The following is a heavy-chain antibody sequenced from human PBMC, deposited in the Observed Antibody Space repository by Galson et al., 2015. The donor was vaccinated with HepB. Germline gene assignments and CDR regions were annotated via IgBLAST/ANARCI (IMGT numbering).Heavy chain of an antibody. CDR1: GFTFSSYG. D-gene: IGHD2-15*01. V-gene: IGHV3-30*18. CDR3: AKDSELQGRHH. Sequence: SLRLSCAASGFTFSSYGMHWVRQAPGKGLEWVAVISYDGSNKYYADSVKGRFTISRDNSKNTLYLQMNSLRAEDTAVYYCAKDSELQGRHHWGQGTLVTVSS. CDR2: ISYDGSNK. J-gene: IGHJ5*02.